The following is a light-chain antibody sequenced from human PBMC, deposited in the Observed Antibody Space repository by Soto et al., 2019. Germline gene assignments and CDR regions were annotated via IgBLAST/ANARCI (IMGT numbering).Light chain of an antibody. CDR2: EVS. Sequence: QSALTQPPSASGSPGQSVTISCTGTSSDVGGYNYVSWYQQHPGKAPKLMIYEVSKRPSGVPDRFSGSKSGNTASLTVSGLQAEDEADYYCSSYAGSNIYVFGTGTTLTVL. J-gene: IGLJ1*01. CDR1: SSDVGGYNY. V-gene: IGLV2-8*01. CDR3: SSYAGSNIYV.